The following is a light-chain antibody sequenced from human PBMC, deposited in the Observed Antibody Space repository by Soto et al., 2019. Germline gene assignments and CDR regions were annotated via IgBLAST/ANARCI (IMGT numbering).Light chain of an antibody. CDR2: EIN. CDR3: TLYTSSSTV. Sequence: QSVLTQPPSVSGSPGQSVTISCTGTSSDFGTYNRVSWYQQPPGTAPKLMIYEINNRPSGVPDRFSGSKSGNTASLTISGLQAEDEADYYCTLYTSSSTVFGGGTKLTVL. J-gene: IGLJ3*02. CDR1: SSDFGTYNR. V-gene: IGLV2-18*01.